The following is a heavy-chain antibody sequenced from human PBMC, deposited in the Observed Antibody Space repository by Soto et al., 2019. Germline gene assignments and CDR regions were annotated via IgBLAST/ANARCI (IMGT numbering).Heavy chain of an antibody. V-gene: IGHV3-23*01. Sequence: EVQLLESGGGLVQPGGSLRLSCAASGFTFSNYAVTWVRQAPGKGLEWVSTISGSGGSTYYADSVKGRFTISSDTSKNPLYLQMKSLRAEDTAVYYCAKDQGSSWYEIDYWGQGTLVTVSS. J-gene: IGHJ4*02. CDR2: ISGSGGST. CDR1: GFTFSNYA. D-gene: IGHD6-13*01. CDR3: AKDQGSSWYEIDY.